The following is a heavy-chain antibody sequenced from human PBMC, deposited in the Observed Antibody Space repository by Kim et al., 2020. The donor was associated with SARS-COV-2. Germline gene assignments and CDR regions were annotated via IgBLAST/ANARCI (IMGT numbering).Heavy chain of an antibody. Sequence: SETLSLTCAVSGYSISSSNWWGWIRHPPGKGLEWIGYIYYSGSTYYNPSLKSRVTMSVDTTKSQFSLKLSSVTAVDTAVYYCARTRTGRGAWFDPWGQGTLVTVSS. CDR1: GYSISSSNW. D-gene: IGHD3-10*01. V-gene: IGHV4-28*01. J-gene: IGHJ5*02. CDR2: IYYSGST. CDR3: ARTRTGRGAWFDP.